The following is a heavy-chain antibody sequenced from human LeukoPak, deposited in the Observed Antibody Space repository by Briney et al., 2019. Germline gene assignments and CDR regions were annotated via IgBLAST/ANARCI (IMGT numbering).Heavy chain of an antibody. Sequence: PGGSLRVSCAASGFTFSTYWMGWVRQAPGRGPEWVGNINQDETSIYFLESVKGRFTISRDSAKKSLYLQMNSLRDEDAAVYYCANLGPPGRDHYPESWGQGTLVTVSS. D-gene: IGHD3-10*01. CDR3: ANLGPPGRDHYPES. J-gene: IGHJ5*02. CDR2: INQDETSI. V-gene: IGHV3-7*01. CDR1: GFTFSTYW.